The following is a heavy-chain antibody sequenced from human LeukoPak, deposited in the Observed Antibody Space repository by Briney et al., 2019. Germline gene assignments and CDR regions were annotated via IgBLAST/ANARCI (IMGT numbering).Heavy chain of an antibody. Sequence: SETLSLTCTVSGGSISSGSYYWSWIRQPAGKGLEWIGRIYTSGSTNYNPSLKSRVTISVDTSKNQFSLKLGSVTAADTAVYYCTSGNYYDDAFDIWGQGTMVTVSS. CDR3: TSGNYYDDAFDI. D-gene: IGHD1-26*01. CDR2: IYTSGST. J-gene: IGHJ3*02. CDR1: GGSISSGSYY. V-gene: IGHV4-61*02.